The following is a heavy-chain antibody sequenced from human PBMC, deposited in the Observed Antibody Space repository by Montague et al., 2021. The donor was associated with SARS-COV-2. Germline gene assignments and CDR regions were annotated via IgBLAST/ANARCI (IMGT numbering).Heavy chain of an antibody. CDR2: VNQSGTT. V-gene: IGHV4-34*01. CDR1: GGSFSNYY. D-gene: IGHD7-27*01. CDR3: ARGRRPGVVPGGGPAGRAFDI. J-gene: IGHJ3*02. Sequence: SETLSLTCAISGGSFSNYYWSWIRQPPGKGLEWIGEVNQSGTTIYNPSAKSGVTISEDTSKNQFYLGLNSVTAADTAAYYCARGRRPGVVPGGGPAGRAFDIGGQGTVVTVSS.